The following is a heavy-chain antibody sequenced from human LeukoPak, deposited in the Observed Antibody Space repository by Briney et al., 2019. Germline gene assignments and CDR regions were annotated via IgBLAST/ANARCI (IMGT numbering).Heavy chain of an antibody. J-gene: IGHJ4*02. CDR1: GYTFTSYY. D-gene: IGHD1-26*01. V-gene: IGHV1-46*01. CDR3: ASSLAVGATTGY. CDR2: INPSGGST. Sequence: ASVKVSCKASGYTFTSYYMHWVRQAPGQGLEWMGIINPSGGSTSYAQKFQGRVTMTRDTSTSTVYMELSSLRSEDTAVYYCASSLAVGATTGYWDQGTLVTVSS.